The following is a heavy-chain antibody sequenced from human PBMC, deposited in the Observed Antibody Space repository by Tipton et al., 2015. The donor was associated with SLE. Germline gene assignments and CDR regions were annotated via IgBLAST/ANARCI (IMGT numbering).Heavy chain of an antibody. J-gene: IGHJ2*01. CDR2: IYYRGSPYYREST. Sequence: LRLSCTVSNGSISSSGYYWSWIRQDPGKGLEWIGDIYYRGSPYYRESTTYNPSLKSRVTMSIDTSENQFSLRLTSVTGADTAVYYCARRGGYSTSSWYFGLWGRGTLVTVSS. CDR3: ARRGGYSTSSWYFGL. CDR1: NGSISSSGYY. V-gene: IGHV4-61*08. D-gene: IGHD6-6*01.